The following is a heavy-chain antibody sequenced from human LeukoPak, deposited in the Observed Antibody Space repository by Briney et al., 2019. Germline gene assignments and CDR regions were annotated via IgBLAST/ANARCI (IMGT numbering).Heavy chain of an antibody. CDR2: ISGNGGST. CDR1: GFTFSSYA. CDR3: AKDQEYDSSGYYDY. V-gene: IGHV3-23*01. Sequence: GGSLRLSCAASGFTFSSYAMSWVRQAPGKGLEWVSAISGNGGSTYYADSVKGRFTISRDNSKNTLYLQMNSLRAEDTAVYCCAKDQEYDSSGYYDYWGQGTLVTVSS. J-gene: IGHJ4*02. D-gene: IGHD3-22*01.